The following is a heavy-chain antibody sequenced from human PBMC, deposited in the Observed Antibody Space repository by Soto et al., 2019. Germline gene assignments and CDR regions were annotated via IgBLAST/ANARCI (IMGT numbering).Heavy chain of an antibody. CDR2: ISGYNGNT. J-gene: IGHJ6*03. Sequence: QVQLVQSGGEVKKPGASVKVSCKASGYMFPSYGITWVRQAPGQGLEWMGWISGYNGNTNYAQKFQGRVTLTTDTSTTTAYLELRSLTSDDTAVYYCARDHRENVVVVPAAYYYYYMDVWGKGTTVTVSS. V-gene: IGHV1-18*01. D-gene: IGHD2-2*01. CDR1: GYMFPSYG. CDR3: ARDHRENVVVVPAAYYYYYMDV.